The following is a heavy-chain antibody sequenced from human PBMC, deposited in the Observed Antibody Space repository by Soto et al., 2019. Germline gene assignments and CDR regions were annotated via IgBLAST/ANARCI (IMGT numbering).Heavy chain of an antibody. CDR2: IYHSGST. D-gene: IGHD1-26*01. Sequence: PSATLSLTCAVSGYSISSGYYWGWIRQPPGKWLEWIGSIYHSGSTYYNPSLKSRVTISVDTSKNQFSLKLSSVTAADTDAYYCASRVTTGFFDYWGQGTLVTVS. CDR3: ASRVTTGFFDY. CDR1: GYSISSGYY. J-gene: IGHJ4*02. V-gene: IGHV4-38-2*01.